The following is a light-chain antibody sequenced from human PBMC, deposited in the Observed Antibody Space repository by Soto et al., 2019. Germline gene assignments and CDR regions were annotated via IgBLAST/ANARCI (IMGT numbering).Light chain of an antibody. J-gene: IGKJ5*01. V-gene: IGKV3-20*01. CDR2: GAS. Sequence: EIVLTQSPGTLSLSPGESATLSCRASQSVSSSYLAWYQQKPGQAPRLLIYGASSRATGIPDRFSGSGSGTDFTLTISRLELEDFAVYYCQQYDSSPITFGQGTRLEIK. CDR1: QSVSSSY. CDR3: QQYDSSPIT.